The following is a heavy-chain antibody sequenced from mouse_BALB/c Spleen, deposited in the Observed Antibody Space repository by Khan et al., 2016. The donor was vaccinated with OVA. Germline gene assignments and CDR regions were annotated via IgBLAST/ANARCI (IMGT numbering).Heavy chain of an antibody. CDR2: IWGGGST. CDR3: AKGVWSYYFALDY. Sequence: VKLEVSGPGLVAPSQSLSITCTVSGFSLTDYGVSWIRQPPGKGLEWLGVIWGGGSTYYNSALKSRLSLSKDNSRSQVFLKMNSLQTDDTAMYYCAKGVWSYYFALDYWGQGTSVTVSS. V-gene: IGHV2-6-5*01. D-gene: IGHD2-10*02. CDR1: GFSLTDYG. J-gene: IGHJ4*01.